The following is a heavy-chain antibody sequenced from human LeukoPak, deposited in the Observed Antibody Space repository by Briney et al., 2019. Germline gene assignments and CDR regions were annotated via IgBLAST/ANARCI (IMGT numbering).Heavy chain of an antibody. V-gene: IGHV3-9*01. J-gene: IGHJ4*02. Sequence: GRSLRLSCAASGFTFDDYAMHWVRQAPGKGLEWVSGISWNSGSIGYADSVKGRFTISRDNAKNSLYLQMNSLRAEGTALYYCAKDSGSQNTDFDYWGQGTLVTVSS. CDR3: AKDSGSQNTDFDY. D-gene: IGHD1-26*01. CDR2: ISWNSGSI. CDR1: GFTFDDYA.